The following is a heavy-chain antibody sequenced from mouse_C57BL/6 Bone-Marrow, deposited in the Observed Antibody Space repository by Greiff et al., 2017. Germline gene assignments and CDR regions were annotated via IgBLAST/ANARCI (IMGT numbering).Heavy chain of an antibody. CDR2: IWSGGST. CDR3: AYYGSSDVYAMDY. V-gene: IGHV2-2*01. D-gene: IGHD1-1*01. J-gene: IGHJ4*01. CDR1: GFSLTSYG. Sequence: VQLQQSGPGLVQPSQSLSITCTVSGFSLTSYGVHWVRQSPGKGLEWLGVIWSGGSTDYNAPFISRLSISKDNSKSQVFFKMNSLQADDTAIYYCAYYGSSDVYAMDYWGQGNSVTVSA.